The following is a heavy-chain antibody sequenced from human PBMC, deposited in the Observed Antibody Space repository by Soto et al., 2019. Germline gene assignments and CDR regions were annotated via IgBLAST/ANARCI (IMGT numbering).Heavy chain of an antibody. D-gene: IGHD2-21*02. CDR2: IIPIFGTA. CDR3: ARRLVVTAIPYYYGMDV. Sequence: TVKVSCKASGGTFSSYAISWVRQAPGQGLEWMGGIIPIFGTANYAQKFQGRVTITADESTSTAYMELSSLRSEDTAVYYCARRLVVTAIPYYYGMDVWGQGTTVTVSS. V-gene: IGHV1-69*13. CDR1: GGTFSSYA. J-gene: IGHJ6*02.